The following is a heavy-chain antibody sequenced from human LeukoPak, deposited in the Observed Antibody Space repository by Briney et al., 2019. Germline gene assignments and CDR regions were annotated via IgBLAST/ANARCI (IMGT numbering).Heavy chain of an antibody. CDR2: ISSTSSTI. CDR1: RFTFSSSA. CDR3: ARLTRQLSGSTNDY. J-gene: IGHJ4*02. Sequence: GGSLRLSCTASRFTFSSSAMNWVRHIPGKRLEWLSYISSTSSTIYYADSVKGRFTVSRDNAKNSLYLQMNSLRAEDTAVYYCARLTRQLSGSTNDYWGPGTLVTVSS. D-gene: IGHD3-10*01. V-gene: IGHV3-48*01.